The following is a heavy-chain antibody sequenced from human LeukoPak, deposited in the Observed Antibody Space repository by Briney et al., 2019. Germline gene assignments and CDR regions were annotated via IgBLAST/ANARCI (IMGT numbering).Heavy chain of an antibody. J-gene: IGHJ4*02. CDR1: GFTFVDYA. CDR3: ARGTRSGWYGGYYFDY. Sequence: GGSLRLSCTASGFTFVDYALSWFRQAPGKGLEWVAVIWYDGSNKYYADSVKGRFTISRDNSKNTLYLQMNSLRAEDTAVYYCARGTRSGWYGGYYFDYWGQGTLVTVSS. CDR2: IWYDGSNK. D-gene: IGHD6-19*01. V-gene: IGHV3-33*08.